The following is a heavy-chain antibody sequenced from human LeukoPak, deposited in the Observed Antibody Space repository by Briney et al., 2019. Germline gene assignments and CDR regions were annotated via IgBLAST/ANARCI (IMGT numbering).Heavy chain of an antibody. CDR1: GYSFTSYW. CDR2: IYPTDSDT. CDR3: ARHDSNGYYYFGIDY. Sequence: GESLKISCQGSGYSFTSYWIGWVRQMPGKGLEWMGIIYPTDSDTRYSPSFQGQVTISVDKSISTAYLQWSSLKALDTAMYYCARHDSNGYYYFGIDYWGQGTLVTVSS. D-gene: IGHD3-22*01. V-gene: IGHV5-51*01. J-gene: IGHJ4*02.